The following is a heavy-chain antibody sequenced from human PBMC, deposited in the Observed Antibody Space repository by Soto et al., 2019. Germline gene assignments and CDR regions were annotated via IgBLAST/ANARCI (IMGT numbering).Heavy chain of an antibody. CDR1: GFTFSSYS. CDR3: ARDLPYIAVAGTSYFQH. CDR2: ISSSSSTI. V-gene: IGHV3-48*01. J-gene: IGHJ1*01. D-gene: IGHD6-19*01. Sequence: EVQLVESGGGLVQPGGSLRLSCAASGFTFSSYSMNWVRQAPGKGLEWVSYISSSSSTIYYADSVKGRFTISRDNAKNSLYLQMNSLRAEDTAVYYCARDLPYIAVAGTSYFQHWGQGTLVTVSS.